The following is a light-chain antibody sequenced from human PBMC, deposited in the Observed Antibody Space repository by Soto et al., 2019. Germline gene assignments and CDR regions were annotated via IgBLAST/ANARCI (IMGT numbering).Light chain of an antibody. CDR2: DAS. V-gene: IGKV1-5*01. J-gene: IGKJ2*01. CDR1: QSISSW. CDR3: QQYNSYLMYT. Sequence: DIQMTQSPSTLSASVGDRVTITCRASQSISSWLAWYQQKPGKAPKLLIYDASSLESGVPSRFSGSGSGTEFTLTISSLQPDDFATYYCQQYNSYLMYTFVQGTKLEIK.